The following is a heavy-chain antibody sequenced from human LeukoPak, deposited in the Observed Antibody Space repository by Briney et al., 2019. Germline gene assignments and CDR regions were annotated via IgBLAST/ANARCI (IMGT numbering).Heavy chain of an antibody. CDR1: GFAASGFTFSSYA. D-gene: IGHD3-22*01. V-gene: IGHV3-48*01. CDR3: ASAWHLGIVVVMLDY. CDR2: ISSSSSTI. Sequence: GGSLRLSCAASGFAASGFTFSSYAMHWVRQAPGKGLEWVSYISSSSSTIYYADSVKGRFTISRDNAKNSLYLQMNSLRAEDTAVYCCASAWHLGIVVVMLDYWGQGTLVTVSS. J-gene: IGHJ4*02.